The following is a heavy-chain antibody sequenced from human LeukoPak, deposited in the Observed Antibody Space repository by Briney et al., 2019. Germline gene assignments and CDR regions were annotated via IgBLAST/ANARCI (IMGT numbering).Heavy chain of an antibody. CDR2: ISGSGGFT. Sequence: GGSLRLSCAASGFTFSSYGMSWVRQAPGKGLEWVSAISGSGGFTYYADSVKGRFTISRDNSKNTLYLQMNSLRAEDTAVYYCAKDRFGCSSTSCYSLDYWGEGTLVTVSS. CDR1: GFTFSSYG. D-gene: IGHD2-2*01. J-gene: IGHJ4*02. V-gene: IGHV3-23*01. CDR3: AKDRFGCSSTSCYSLDY.